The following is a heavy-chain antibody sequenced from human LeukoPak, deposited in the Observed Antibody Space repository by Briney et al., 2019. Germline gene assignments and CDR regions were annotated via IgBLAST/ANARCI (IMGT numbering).Heavy chain of an antibody. V-gene: IGHV3-20*01. J-gene: IGHJ6*03. D-gene: IGHD1-26*01. CDR1: GFTFDDYG. CDR3: ARMAGGSYLNYMDV. Sequence: GGSLRLSCAASGFTFDDYGMSWVRQAPGKGQEWVSGINWNGGSTGYADSVKGRFTISRDNAKNSLYLQMNSLRAEDTALYHCARMAGGSYLNYMDVWGKGTTVTVSS. CDR2: INWNGGST.